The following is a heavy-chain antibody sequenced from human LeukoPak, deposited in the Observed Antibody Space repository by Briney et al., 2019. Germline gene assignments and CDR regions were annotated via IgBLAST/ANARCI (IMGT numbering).Heavy chain of an antibody. J-gene: IGHJ6*02. CDR1: GFTYSSYS. V-gene: IGHV4-4*02. Sequence: KPGGSLRLSRAASGFTYSSYSMNWVRQSPVKGREWIGEIYLYGTTNYNPSLKSRVTMSVDRTKNQFSLKLSSVTAADTAVYYCARQKGEQQGRDYYFNGLDVWGPGTTVTVSS. D-gene: IGHD3-16*01. CDR2: IYLYGTT. CDR3: ARQKGEQQGRDYYFNGLDV.